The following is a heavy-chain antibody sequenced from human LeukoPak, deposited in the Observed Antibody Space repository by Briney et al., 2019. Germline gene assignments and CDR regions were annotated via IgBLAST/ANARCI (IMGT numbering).Heavy chain of an antibody. V-gene: IGHV4-59*01. Sequence: SETLSLTCTVSGGSISSYYWSWIRQPPGKGLEWIGYIYYSGSTNYNPSLKSRVTISVDTSKNQFSLKLSSVTAADTAVYYCARVKDFEAVAGTVDAFDIWGQGTMVTVSS. J-gene: IGHJ3*02. CDR2: IYYSGST. CDR1: GGSISSYY. CDR3: ARVKDFEAVAGTVDAFDI. D-gene: IGHD6-19*01.